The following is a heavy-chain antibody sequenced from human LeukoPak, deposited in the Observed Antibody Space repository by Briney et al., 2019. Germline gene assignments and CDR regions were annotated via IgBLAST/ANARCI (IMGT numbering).Heavy chain of an antibody. D-gene: IGHD3-3*01. Sequence: GGSLRLSCAASGFTFSSYYMHWVRQAPGKCLEWVAVVHNDGDTKYFGDSVKGRFTISRDNSKNTLYLQMNSLRDEDTAVYYCARDPYYDFWSGYLTSAYYYGMDVWGQGTTVTVSS. CDR1: GFTFSSYY. CDR3: ARDPYYDFWSGYLTSAYYYGMDV. CDR2: VHNDGDTK. J-gene: IGHJ6*02. V-gene: IGHV3-33*01.